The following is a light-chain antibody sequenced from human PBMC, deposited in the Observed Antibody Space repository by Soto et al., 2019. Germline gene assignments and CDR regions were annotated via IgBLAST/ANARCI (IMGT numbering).Light chain of an antibody. CDR2: GAS. V-gene: IGKV3-20*01. J-gene: IGKJ3*01. CDR3: QQYESSPHN. Sequence: EIVLTQSPGTLSLSPGERATLSCRASQSVSGRYLAWYQQKPGQAPRLLIEGASSRAAGIPDRFSGSESGPDLTLTISRVEPEDFAVYYCQQYESSPHNFGPGTRVEI. CDR1: QSVSGRY.